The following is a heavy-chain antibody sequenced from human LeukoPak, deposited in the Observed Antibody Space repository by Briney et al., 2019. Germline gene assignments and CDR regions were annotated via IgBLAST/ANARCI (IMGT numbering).Heavy chain of an antibody. J-gene: IGHJ4*02. V-gene: IGHV3-53*01. CDR2: IYSGGST. D-gene: IGHD3-10*01. CDR3: ARAKPKNMVRGLIMRRESRYYFDY. Sequence: GGSLRLSCAASGFTVSGNYMSWVRQAPGKGLEWVSVIYSGGSTYYADSVKGRFTISRDNSKSTLYIQMNSLRAEDTAVYYCARAKPKNMVRGLIMRRESRYYFDYWGQGTLVTVSS. CDR1: GFTVSGNY.